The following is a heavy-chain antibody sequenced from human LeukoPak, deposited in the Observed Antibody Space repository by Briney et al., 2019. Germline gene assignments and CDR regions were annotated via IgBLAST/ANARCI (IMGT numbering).Heavy chain of an antibody. J-gene: IGHJ4*02. D-gene: IGHD3-3*01. Sequence: ASVKVSCKASGYTFGTHWMHWVRQAPGQGLEWMAIINPSGDVRSYAQKFQGRVTVTRDMSTRTVYMELSDLRPEDTALYYCAKGTAQSAYDFWSFDYWGQGTLVTVSS. CDR3: AKGTAQSAYDFWSFDY. V-gene: IGHV1-46*01. CDR1: GYTFGTHW. CDR2: INPSGDVR.